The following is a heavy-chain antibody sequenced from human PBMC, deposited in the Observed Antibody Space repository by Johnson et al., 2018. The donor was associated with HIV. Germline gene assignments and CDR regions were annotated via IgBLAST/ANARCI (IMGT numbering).Heavy chain of an antibody. CDR2: ISSNGGST. J-gene: IGHJ3*02. Sequence: VQLVESGGGLVQPGGSLRLSCAASGFTFSIYAMHWVRQAPGKGLEYVSAISSNGGSTYYANSVKGRFTISRDNYKNTLFLQMGSLRLEDMAVYYCAREGVGNIVSNGVFDIWGQGSMVTVSS. D-gene: IGHD5/OR15-5a*01. CDR3: AREGVGNIVSNGVFDI. CDR1: GFTFSIYA. V-gene: IGHV3-64*01.